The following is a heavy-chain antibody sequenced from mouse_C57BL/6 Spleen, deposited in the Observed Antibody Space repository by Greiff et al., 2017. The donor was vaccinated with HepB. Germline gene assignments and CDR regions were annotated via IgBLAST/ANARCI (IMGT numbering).Heavy chain of an antibody. D-gene: IGHD2-10*02. CDR2: IYPGSGST. Sequence: VQLQQSGAELVKPGASVKMSCKASGYTFTSYWITWVKQRPGQGLEWIGDIYPGSGSTNYNKKFKSKATLTVDTSSSTAYMQLSSLTSEDSAVYYCARSGTSTQFAYWGQGTLVTVSA. CDR1: GYTFTSYW. V-gene: IGHV1-55*01. J-gene: IGHJ3*01. CDR3: ARSGTSTQFAY.